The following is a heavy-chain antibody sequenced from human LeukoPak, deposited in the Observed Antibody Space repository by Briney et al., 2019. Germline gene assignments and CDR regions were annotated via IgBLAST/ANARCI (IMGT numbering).Heavy chain of an antibody. V-gene: IGHV4-39*07. CDR2: IYYSGST. CDR3: ARRDKQLSDAFDI. Sequence: PSETLPLTCTVSGGSISSSSYYWGWIRQPPGKGLEWIGSIYYSGSTYYNPSLKSRVTISVDTSKNQFSLKLSSVTAADTAVYYCARRDKQLSDAFDIWGQGTMVTVSS. D-gene: IGHD6-6*01. J-gene: IGHJ3*02. CDR1: GGSISSSSYY.